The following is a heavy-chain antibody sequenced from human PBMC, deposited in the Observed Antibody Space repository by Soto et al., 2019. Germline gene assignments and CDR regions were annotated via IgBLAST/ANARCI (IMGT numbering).Heavy chain of an antibody. V-gene: IGHV3-23*01. D-gene: IGHD3-22*01. CDR3: AKYYYESSGLPLGAFDI. J-gene: IGHJ3*02. Sequence: GGSLRLSCAASGFTFSSYAMSWVRQAPGKGLEWVSAISGSGGSTYYADSVKGRFTISRDNSKNTLYLQMNSLRAEDTAVYYCAKYYYESSGLPLGAFDIWGQGTMVTVSS. CDR2: ISGSGGST. CDR1: GFTFSSYA.